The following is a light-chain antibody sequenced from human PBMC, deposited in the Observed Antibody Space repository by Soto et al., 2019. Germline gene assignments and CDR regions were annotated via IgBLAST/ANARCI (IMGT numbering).Light chain of an antibody. J-gene: IGKJ1*01. Sequence: EIVLTQSPGTLSLSPGERATLSCRASQSVISANFAWYQQKPGQAPRLLIYGASSRATGIPDRFSGSGSGTVFTLTINILEPDDFAVYYCHQYGNSPQTFGQGTKVDNK. V-gene: IGKV3-20*01. CDR3: HQYGNSPQT. CDR1: QSVISAN. CDR2: GAS.